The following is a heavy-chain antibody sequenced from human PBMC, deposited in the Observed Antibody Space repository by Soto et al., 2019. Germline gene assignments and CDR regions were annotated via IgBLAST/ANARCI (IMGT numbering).Heavy chain of an antibody. D-gene: IGHD6-19*01. J-gene: IGHJ4*02. CDR2: IYYSGST. CDR3: ATLTSSGWLSASYFDY. CDR1: GGSISSSSYY. Sequence: SETLSLTCTVSGGSISSSSYYWGWIRQPPGKGLEWIGSIYYSGSTYYNPSLKSRVTISVDTSKNQFSLKLSSVTAADTAVYYCATLTSSGWLSASYFDYWGQGTLVTVSS. V-gene: IGHV4-39*01.